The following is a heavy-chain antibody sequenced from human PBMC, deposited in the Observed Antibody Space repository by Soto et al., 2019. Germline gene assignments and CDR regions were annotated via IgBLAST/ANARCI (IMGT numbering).Heavy chain of an antibody. V-gene: IGHV1-18*01. CDR2: ISAYNGNT. Sequence: ASVKVSCKASGYTFTSYGISWLRQAPGQGLEWMGWISAYNGNTNYAQKLQGRVTMTTDTSTSTAYMELRSLRSDDTAVYYCARERPDYGDFDYWGQGTLVTVSS. CDR1: GYTFTSYG. J-gene: IGHJ4*02. D-gene: IGHD3-16*01. CDR3: ARERPDYGDFDY.